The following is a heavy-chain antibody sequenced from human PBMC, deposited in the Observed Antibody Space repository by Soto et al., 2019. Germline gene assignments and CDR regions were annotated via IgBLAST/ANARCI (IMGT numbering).Heavy chain of an antibody. CDR1: GGSINSYY. CDR2: INHSGST. J-gene: IGHJ4*02. V-gene: IGHV4-34*01. Sequence: ETLSLTCTFSGGSINSYYWSWIRQPPGKGLEWIGEINHSGSTNYNPSLKSRVTISRGTSKNQFSLKLSSVTAADTAVYYCARGVLYWGQGTLVTVSS. CDR3: ARGVLY.